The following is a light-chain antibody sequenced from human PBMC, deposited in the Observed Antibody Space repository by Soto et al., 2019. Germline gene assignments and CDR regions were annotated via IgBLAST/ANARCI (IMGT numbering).Light chain of an antibody. J-gene: IGLJ1*01. CDR1: SSDVGLYNY. CDR2: DVS. Sequence: QAVLTQPRSVSGSPGQSVTISCTGTSSDVGLYNYVSWYQQHPGKAPKLIIYDVSKRPSGVPDRFSGSKSGNTASLTISGLQAEDEGVYFCCSYGGRYTPYVVGTGTKITVL. V-gene: IGLV2-11*01. CDR3: CSYGGRYTPYV.